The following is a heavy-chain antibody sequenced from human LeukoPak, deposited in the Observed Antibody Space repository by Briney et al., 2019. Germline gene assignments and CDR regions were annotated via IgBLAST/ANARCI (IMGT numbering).Heavy chain of an antibody. CDR2: ISYDGSNK. Sequence: GRSLRLSCAASGFTFSSYGMHWVRQAPGKGLEWVAVISYDGSNKYYADSVKGRFTISRDNSKNTLYLQMNSLRAEDTAVYYCANDAMTSDYWGQGTLVAVSS. J-gene: IGHJ4*02. V-gene: IGHV3-30*18. CDR1: GFTFSSYG. CDR3: ANDAMTSDY.